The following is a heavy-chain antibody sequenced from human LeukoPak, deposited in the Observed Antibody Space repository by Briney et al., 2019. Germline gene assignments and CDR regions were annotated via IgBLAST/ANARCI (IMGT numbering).Heavy chain of an antibody. CDR1: GFTFSGYW. D-gene: IGHD6-6*01. CDR3: ARGVYAFDV. CDR2: MNEGGSEI. J-gene: IGHJ3*01. V-gene: IGHV3-7*01. Sequence: GGSLRLSCAASGFTFSGYWMTWVRQAPGTGLEWVTYMNEGGSEIYYLDSVRGRFTISRDNGKNSLYLQMNSLRVEDTAVYYCARGVYAFDVWGQGTMVTVSS.